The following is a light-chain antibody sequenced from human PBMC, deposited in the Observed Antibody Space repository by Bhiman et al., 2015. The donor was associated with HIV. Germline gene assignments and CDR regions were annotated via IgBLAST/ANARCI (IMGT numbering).Light chain of an antibody. J-gene: IGLJ3*02. Sequence: QSVLTQPPSVSGSPGQSITISCTGTSSDVGGYNYVSWYQQHPDKAPKVIIYDVTKRPSGVSHRFSGSKSGNTASLTISGLQAEDEADYYCSSYTSDSTWVFGGGTTLTVL. CDR2: DVT. CDR1: SSDVGGYNY. CDR3: SSYTSDSTWV. V-gene: IGLV2-14*03.